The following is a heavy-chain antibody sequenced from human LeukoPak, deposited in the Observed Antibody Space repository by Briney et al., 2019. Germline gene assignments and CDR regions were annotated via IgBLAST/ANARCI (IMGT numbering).Heavy chain of an antibody. CDR3: ARGVNSGYFDY. D-gene: IGHD1-26*01. Sequence: PPETLSLICTVSGGSISSYYWTWIRQPPGKEREWIGYIYYSGSTNYNPSLKSRVTISVDTSKNQFSLKLTSVTAADTAVYYCARGVNSGYFDYCGQGTLVTVSS. J-gene: IGHJ4*02. CDR1: GGSISSYY. CDR2: IYYSGST. V-gene: IGHV4-59*01.